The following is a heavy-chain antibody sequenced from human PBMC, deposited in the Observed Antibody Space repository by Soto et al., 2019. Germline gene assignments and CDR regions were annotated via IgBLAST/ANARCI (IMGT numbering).Heavy chain of an antibody. Sequence: GGSLRLSCAASGFTFSSYGMHWVRQAPGKGLEWVAVISYDGSNKYYADSVKGRFTISRDNSKNTLYLQMNSLRAEDTAVYYCAKEGGYYGYGYYFDYWGQGTLVTVSS. CDR2: ISYDGSNK. D-gene: IGHD3-10*01. V-gene: IGHV3-30*18. J-gene: IGHJ4*02. CDR1: GFTFSSYG. CDR3: AKEGGYYGYGYYFDY.